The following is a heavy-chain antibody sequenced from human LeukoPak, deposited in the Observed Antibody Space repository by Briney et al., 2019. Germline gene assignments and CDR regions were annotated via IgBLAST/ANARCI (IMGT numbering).Heavy chain of an antibody. J-gene: IGHJ4*02. Sequence: PGGSLRLSCAASGFTFSSYSMNWVRQAPGKGLEWVSSISSSSSYIYYADSVRGRFTISRDNAKNSLYLQMNSLRAEDTAVYYCAREGGLQFSENPIDYWGQGTLVTVSS. D-gene: IGHD5-24*01. V-gene: IGHV3-21*01. CDR1: GFTFSSYS. CDR3: AREGGLQFSENPIDY. CDR2: ISSSSSYI.